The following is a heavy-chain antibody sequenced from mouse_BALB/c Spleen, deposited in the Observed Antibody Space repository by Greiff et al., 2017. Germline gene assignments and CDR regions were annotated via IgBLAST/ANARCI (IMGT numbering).Heavy chain of an antibody. CDR1: GYTFSSYW. V-gene: IGHV1-9*01. J-gene: IGHJ3*01. D-gene: IGHD2-1*01. CDR2: ILPGSGST. Sequence: QVQLQQSGAELMKPGASVKISCKATGYTFSSYWLEWVKQRPGHGLEWIGEILPGSGSTNYNEKFKGKATFTADTSSNTAYMQLSSLTSEDSAVYYCAIYYGNYEGAWFAYWGQGTLVTVSA. CDR3: AIYYGNYEGAWFAY.